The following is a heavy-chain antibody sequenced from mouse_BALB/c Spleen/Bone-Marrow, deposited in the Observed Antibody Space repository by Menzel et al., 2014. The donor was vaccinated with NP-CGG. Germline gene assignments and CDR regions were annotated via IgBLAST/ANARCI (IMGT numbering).Heavy chain of an antibody. CDR2: IYPSDSYT. CDR1: GYTFTSYW. D-gene: IGHD2-3*01. CDR3: TRDDGSFAY. J-gene: IGHJ3*01. V-gene: IGHV1-69*02. Sequence: VQLQQSGAEPVRPGASVKLSCKASGYTFTSYWINWVKRRPGQGLEWIGNIYPSDSYTNYNQKFKDKATLTVDKSSSTAYMQLSSPTSENSAVYNCTRDDGSFAYWGQGTLVTVSA.